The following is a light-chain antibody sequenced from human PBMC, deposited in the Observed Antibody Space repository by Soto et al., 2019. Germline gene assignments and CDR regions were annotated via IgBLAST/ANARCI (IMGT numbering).Light chain of an antibody. Sequence: DLQMTQSPSTLSASVGDRVIITCRASQSISSWLAWYQQKPGKAPKLLIYKASSLESGVPSRFSGSGSGTEFTLTISSLQPDDFATYYCQQYNSYPQTFGQGTKVENK. V-gene: IGKV1-5*03. CDR2: KAS. CDR1: QSISSW. CDR3: QQYNSYPQT. J-gene: IGKJ1*01.